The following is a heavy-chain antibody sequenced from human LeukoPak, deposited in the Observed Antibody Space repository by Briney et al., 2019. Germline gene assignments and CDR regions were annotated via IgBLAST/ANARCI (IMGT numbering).Heavy chain of an antibody. J-gene: IGHJ5*02. CDR2: TYPGDSDT. Sequence: HGESLKISCKGSGYSFTSYWIGWVRQMPGKGLEWMGITYPGDSDTRYSPSFQGQVTISADKSISTAYLQWSSLKASDTAMYYCARQYYYGSGSPGNLFDPWGQGTLVTVSS. CDR1: GYSFTSYW. CDR3: ARQYYYGSGSPGNLFDP. V-gene: IGHV5-51*01. D-gene: IGHD3-10*01.